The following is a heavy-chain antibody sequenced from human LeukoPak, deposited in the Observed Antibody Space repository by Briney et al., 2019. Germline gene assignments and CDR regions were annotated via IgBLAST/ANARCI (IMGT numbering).Heavy chain of an antibody. J-gene: IGHJ4*02. D-gene: IGHD1-26*01. V-gene: IGHV3-48*04. CDR3: ARVARGNYYHFDS. CDR2: ISSSSETT. CDR1: GLTFSSYS. Sequence: GGSLRLSCAASGLTFSSYSLTWVRQAPGKGLEWLSYISSSSETTSYADSVKGRFTSSRDYAKDSLYLQMSSLRVEDTAVYYCARVARGNYYHFDSWGQGTLVTVSS.